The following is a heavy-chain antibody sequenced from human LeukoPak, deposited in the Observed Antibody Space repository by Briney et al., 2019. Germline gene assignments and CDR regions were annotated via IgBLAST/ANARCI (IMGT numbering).Heavy chain of an antibody. CDR1: GFTFSSYE. CDR3: ARQRGSGWYVGNWFDP. Sequence: GGSLRLSCAASGFTFSSYEMNWVRQAPGKGLEWVSYISSSGSTIYYADSVKGRFTISRDSAKNSLYLQMNSLRAEDTAVYYCARQRGSGWYVGNWFDPWGQGTLVTVSS. J-gene: IGHJ5*02. CDR2: ISSSGSTI. D-gene: IGHD6-19*01. V-gene: IGHV3-48*03.